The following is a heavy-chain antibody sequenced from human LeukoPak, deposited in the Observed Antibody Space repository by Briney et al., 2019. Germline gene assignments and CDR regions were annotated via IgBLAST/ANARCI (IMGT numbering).Heavy chain of an antibody. V-gene: IGHV3-11*06. J-gene: IGHJ3*02. Sequence: GGSLRLSCAASGFTFSDYYMSWIRQAPGKGLECVSYISSSSSYTNYADSVKGRFTISRDNAKNSLYLQMNSLRAEDTAVYYCARVGSPFHDAFDIWGQGTMVTVSS. D-gene: IGHD1-26*01. CDR2: ISSSSSYT. CDR1: GFTFSDYY. CDR3: ARVGSPFHDAFDI.